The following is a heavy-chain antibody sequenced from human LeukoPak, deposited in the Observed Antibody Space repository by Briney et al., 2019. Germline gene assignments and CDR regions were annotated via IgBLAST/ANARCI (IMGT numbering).Heavy chain of an antibody. CDR1: GFTFSSYE. CDR3: AVAGDFDY. CDR2: IRYDGSNK. D-gene: IGHD6-19*01. J-gene: IGHJ4*02. V-gene: IGHV3-30*02. Sequence: PGGSLRLSCAASGFTFSSYEMNWVRQAPGKGLEWVAFIRYDGSNKYYADSVKGRFTISRDNSKNTLYLQMNSLRAEDTAVYYSAVAGDFDYWGQGTLVTVSS.